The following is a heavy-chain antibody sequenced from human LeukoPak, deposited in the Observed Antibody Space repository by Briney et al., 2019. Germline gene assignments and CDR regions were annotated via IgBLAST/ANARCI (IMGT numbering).Heavy chain of an antibody. CDR3: ARGPEGSGCYIFDY. J-gene: IGHJ4*02. CDR2: INYSGTT. Sequence: PSETLSLTCTVSGGSFSSHYWSWIRQPPGQELEWIGYINYSGTTSYNPSLKSRVTLSVDTSKNQFSLRLTSVTAADTAVYYCARGPEGSGCYIFDYWGQGTLVTVSS. CDR1: GGSFSSHY. D-gene: IGHD3-10*01. V-gene: IGHV4-59*11.